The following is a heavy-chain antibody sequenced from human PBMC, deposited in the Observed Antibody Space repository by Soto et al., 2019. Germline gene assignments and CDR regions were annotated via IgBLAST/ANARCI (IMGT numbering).Heavy chain of an antibody. J-gene: IGHJ5*02. Sequence: GXSVKLPYNASGDSMIEYYWDWVLQAPGQGLEWMGWINPNSGDPNYAQKFQGRVTMTRDTSINTAYMELRWLRSEDTAVYYCPRDEVPAANWLDPWGQGTLVTVPQ. CDR1: GDSMIEYY. CDR2: INPNSGDP. V-gene: IGHV1-2*02. CDR3: PRDEVPAANWLDP. D-gene: IGHD2-2*01.